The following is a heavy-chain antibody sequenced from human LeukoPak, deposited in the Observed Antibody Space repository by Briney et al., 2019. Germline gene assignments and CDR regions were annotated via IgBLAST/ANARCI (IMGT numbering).Heavy chain of an antibody. J-gene: IGHJ5*02. CDR1: GYTFTSYD. D-gene: IGHD7-27*01. CDR2: ISSAGNT. V-gene: IGHV1-18*01. Sequence: EASVKVSCKASGYTFTSYDINWVRQATGHGLEWMGWISSAGNTNYAPKFQDRATMTTDTSTSTAYIELRSLRFDDTAVYYCARDFAWGSEGAPIDDNWLDPWGQGTLVTVSS. CDR3: ARDFAWGSEGAPIDDNWLDP.